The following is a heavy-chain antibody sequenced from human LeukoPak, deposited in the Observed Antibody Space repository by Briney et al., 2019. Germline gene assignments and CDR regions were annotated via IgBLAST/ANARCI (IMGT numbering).Heavy chain of an antibody. CDR2: IYYSGST. CDR3: AREVPYCSGGSCQLGAFDI. D-gene: IGHD2-15*01. Sequence: SEILSLTCTVSGGSISSYYWSWIRQPPGKGLEWIGYIYYSGSTNYNPSLKSRVTISVDTSKNQFSLKLSSVTAADTAVYYCAREVPYCSGGSCQLGAFDIWGQGTMVTVSS. J-gene: IGHJ3*02. CDR1: GGSISSYY. V-gene: IGHV4-59*01.